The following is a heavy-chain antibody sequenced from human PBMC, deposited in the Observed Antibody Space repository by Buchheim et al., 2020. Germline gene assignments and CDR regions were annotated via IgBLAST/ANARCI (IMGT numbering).Heavy chain of an antibody. CDR2: ISYDGSNK. D-gene: IGHD3-9*01. Sequence: QVQLVESGGGVVQPGRSLRLSCAASGFTFSSYGMHWVRQAPGKGLEWVAVISYDGSNKYYADSVKGRFTISRDNSKHTLYLQMNSLRAEDTAVYYCAKETYYDILTGQKDYYYGMDVWGQGTT. CDR1: GFTFSSYG. V-gene: IGHV3-30*18. CDR3: AKETYYDILTGQKDYYYGMDV. J-gene: IGHJ6*02.